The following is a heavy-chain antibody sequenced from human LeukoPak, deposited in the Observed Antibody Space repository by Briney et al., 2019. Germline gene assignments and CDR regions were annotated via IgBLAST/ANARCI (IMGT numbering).Heavy chain of an antibody. V-gene: IGHV4-30-2*01. CDR2: INHSGST. CDR1: GGSNSSGGYY. J-gene: IGHJ4*02. D-gene: IGHD3-16*02. CDR3: ARGYPDYDYVWGSYRYYFDY. Sequence: SQTLSLTCTVSGGSNSSGGYYWSWIRQPPGKGLEWIGEINHSGSTNYNPSLKSRVTISVDTSKNQFSLKLSSVTAADTAVYYCARGYPDYDYVWGSYRYYFDYWGQGTLVTVSS.